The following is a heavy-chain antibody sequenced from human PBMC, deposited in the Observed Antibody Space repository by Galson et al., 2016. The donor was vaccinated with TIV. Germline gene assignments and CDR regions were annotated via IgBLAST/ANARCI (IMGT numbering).Heavy chain of an antibody. D-gene: IGHD6-19*01. CDR2: VFYSGNT. Sequence: LSLTCSVSGASISTSSNYWVWIRQPPGKGLEWIATVFYSGNTYYNPSLKSRSTISIDTSKRQFSLKVTSVTAAETAVYYGSRRHQWLGGPFDIWGQGTMVIVSS. J-gene: IGHJ3*02. V-gene: IGHV4-39*01. CDR3: SRRHQWLGGPFDI. CDR1: GASISTSSNY.